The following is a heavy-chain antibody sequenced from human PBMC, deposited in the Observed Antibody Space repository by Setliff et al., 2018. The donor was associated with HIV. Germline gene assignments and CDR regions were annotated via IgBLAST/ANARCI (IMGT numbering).Heavy chain of an antibody. Sequence: SETLSLTCTVSGGSISSYYWSWIRQPPGKGLEWIGYISYSGSTNYNPSLKSRVTISVDTSKNQLSLKLTSVTAADTAVYYCARTLRAAAMGYFDYWGQGTLVTVSS. CDR1: GGSISSYY. J-gene: IGHJ4*02. CDR3: ARTLRAAAMGYFDY. CDR2: ISYSGST. V-gene: IGHV4-59*08. D-gene: IGHD5-18*01.